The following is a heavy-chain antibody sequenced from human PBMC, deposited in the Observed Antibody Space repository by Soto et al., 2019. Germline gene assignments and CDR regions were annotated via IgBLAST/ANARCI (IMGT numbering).Heavy chain of an antibody. Sequence: SETLSLTCTLSGGSIGVYYWTWIRQSPGKGLEWIGYIYHSGSTYYNPSLKSRVTISVDRSKNQFSLKLSSVTAADTAVYYCARVPDRWGQGTLVTVS. CDR2: IYHSGST. CDR1: GGSIGVYY. D-gene: IGHD2-2*01. CDR3: ARVPDR. J-gene: IGHJ5*02. V-gene: IGHV4-30-2*06.